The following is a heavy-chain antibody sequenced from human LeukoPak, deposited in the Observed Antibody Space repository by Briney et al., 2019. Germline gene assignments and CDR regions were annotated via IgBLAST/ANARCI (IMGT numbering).Heavy chain of an antibody. Sequence: GGSLRLSCAASGFTFDDYAMHWVRQAPGKGLEWVSGISWNSGSIGYADSVKGRFTISRVNAKNSLYLQMNSLRAEDTALYYCAKVAAADFDYWGQGTLVTVSS. J-gene: IGHJ4*02. V-gene: IGHV3-9*01. D-gene: IGHD6-13*01. CDR2: ISWNSGSI. CDR1: GFTFDDYA. CDR3: AKVAAADFDY.